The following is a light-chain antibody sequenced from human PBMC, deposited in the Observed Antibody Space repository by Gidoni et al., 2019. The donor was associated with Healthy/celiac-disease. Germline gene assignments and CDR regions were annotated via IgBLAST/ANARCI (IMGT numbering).Light chain of an antibody. V-gene: IGKV3-20*01. J-gene: IGKJ4*01. Sequence: EIVLTQPPGTLSLSPGERATLSCRASQSVSSSYLAWYQQKPGQAPRLLIYGASSRATGLPDRFSGSGSGTDFTLTISRLEPEDFAVYYCQQYGSSPLTFGGGTKVEIK. CDR1: QSVSSSY. CDR3: QQYGSSPLT. CDR2: GAS.